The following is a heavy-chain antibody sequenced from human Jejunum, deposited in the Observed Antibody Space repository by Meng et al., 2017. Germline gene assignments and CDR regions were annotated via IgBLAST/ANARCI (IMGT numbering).Heavy chain of an antibody. CDR1: GYTFTDYY. V-gene: IGHV1-2*06. CDR3: ARELISYAFDY. Sequence: QVLLVQAAAEVKEPGASVKVSCKASGYTFTDYYLYWVRQAPGQGLEWMGRINTRTGGTIYTQKFYGRVTMTRDTSISTAYMELSRLRSDDTAVYYCARELISYAFDYWGQGSLVTVSS. J-gene: IGHJ4*02. D-gene: IGHD1-26*01. CDR2: INTRTGGT.